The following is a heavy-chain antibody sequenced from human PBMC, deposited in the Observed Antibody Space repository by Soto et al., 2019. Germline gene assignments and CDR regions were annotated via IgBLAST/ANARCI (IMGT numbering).Heavy chain of an antibody. CDR2: IYYSGST. J-gene: IGHJ4*02. CDR3: ARDIILSGGFDY. CDR1: GGSISSGDYY. D-gene: IGHD3-10*01. Sequence: SETLSLTCTVSGGSISSGDYYWSWIRQPPGKGLEWIGYIYYSGSTYYNPSLKSRVTISVDTSKNQFSLKLSSVTAADTAVYYCARDIILSGGFDYWGQGTLVTVSS. V-gene: IGHV4-30-4*01.